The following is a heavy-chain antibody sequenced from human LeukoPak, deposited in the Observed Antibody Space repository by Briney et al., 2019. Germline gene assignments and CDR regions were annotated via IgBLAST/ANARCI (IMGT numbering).Heavy chain of an antibody. CDR1: GCSFSVYY. CDR3: ARVFYSSSSRYFFDS. V-gene: IGHV4-59*01. J-gene: IGHJ4*02. D-gene: IGHD6-6*01. Sequence: PSETLSLTCTVSGCSFSVYYWSWIRQPPGKGLEWIGYIYYSGSANYNPSLKSRVTISVDTSKNQFSLKLSSVTAADTAVYYCARVFYSSSSRYFFDSWGQGTLVTVSS. CDR2: IYYSGSA.